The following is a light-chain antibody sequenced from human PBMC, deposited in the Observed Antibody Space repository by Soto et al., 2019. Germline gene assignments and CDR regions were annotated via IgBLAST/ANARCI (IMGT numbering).Light chain of an antibody. CDR1: SSSVGNNY. Sequence: QSVLTQPPSVSAGPGQKVSISCSGSSSSVGNNYVSWYQQLPGAAPKLLIYENNKRPSGIPDRFSGSKSGTSATLGITGLQPAEEAYYYCRTFNSSVTAVVFGG. CDR3: RTFNSSVTAVV. V-gene: IGLV1-51*01. CDR2: ENN. J-gene: IGLJ2*01.